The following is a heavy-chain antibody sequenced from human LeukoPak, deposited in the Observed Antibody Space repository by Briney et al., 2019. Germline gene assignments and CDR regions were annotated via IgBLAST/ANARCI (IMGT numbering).Heavy chain of an antibody. D-gene: IGHD3-3*01. CDR1: GFTFSSYA. Sequence: PGGSLRLSCAASGFTFSSYAMSWVRQAPEKGLEWVSAISGSGGSTYYADSVKGRFTISRDNSKNTLYLQMNSLRAEDTAVYYCAKAGQRGIFGVVRFDYWGQGTLVTVSS. J-gene: IGHJ4*02. V-gene: IGHV3-23*01. CDR3: AKAGQRGIFGVVRFDY. CDR2: ISGSGGST.